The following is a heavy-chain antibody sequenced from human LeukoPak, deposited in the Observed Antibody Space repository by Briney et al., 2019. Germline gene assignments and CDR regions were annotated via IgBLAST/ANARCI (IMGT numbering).Heavy chain of an antibody. D-gene: IGHD3-22*01. CDR3: EGTYYYDSSDDY. CDR1: GFTFRSYA. V-gene: IGHV3-23*01. Sequence: GGSLRLSCAASGFTFRSYAMSWVGQAPGKGLEWVLAISGRGTSTYYADSVKGRFTISRDNSKNTLYLQMNSRRAEDTAVYYCEGTYYYDSSDDYWGQGTLVTVSS. CDR2: ISGRGTST. J-gene: IGHJ4*02.